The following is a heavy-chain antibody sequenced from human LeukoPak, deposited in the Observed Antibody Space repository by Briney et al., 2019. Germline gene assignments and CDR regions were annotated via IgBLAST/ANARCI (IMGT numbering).Heavy chain of an antibody. CDR1: GFTFTSYA. CDR2: IGGRDGGT. Sequence: GGSLRLSCAASGFTFTSYAMTWVRQAPGKGLEWVSTIGGRDGGTYYADSVKGRFTISRDSSKNTLYLQMNSLRAEDTAVYYCAKVYDTSGYFYAMDYWGQGTLVTVSS. CDR3: AKVYDTSGYFYAMDY. D-gene: IGHD3-22*01. J-gene: IGHJ4*02. V-gene: IGHV3-23*01.